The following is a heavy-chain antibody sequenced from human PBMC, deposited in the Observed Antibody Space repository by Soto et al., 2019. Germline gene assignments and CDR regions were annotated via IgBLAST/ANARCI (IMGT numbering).Heavy chain of an antibody. Sequence: QVQLVQSGAEVRKPGASVKVSCKASGYTFSDYYIHWVRQAPGQGLEWMGWINPNSGGTKYAPKFPGGVTKTRDTSITTAYMELSRLRSGDTAVNYCASEPATAKPEGVDFWGQGTLVTVPS. CDR1: GYTFSDYY. V-gene: IGHV1-2*02. CDR3: ASEPATAKPEGVDF. D-gene: IGHD1-1*01. J-gene: IGHJ4*02. CDR2: INPNSGGT.